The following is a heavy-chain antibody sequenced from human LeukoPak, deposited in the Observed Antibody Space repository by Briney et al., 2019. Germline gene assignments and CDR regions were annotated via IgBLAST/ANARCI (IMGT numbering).Heavy chain of an antibody. CDR1: GFTFNSYT. Sequence: GGSLRLSCAASGFTFNSYTMNWVRQAPGKGLEWVSSISSSSRYIYDPDSVEGRFTISRDNAKNSLYLQMNSLRAGDTAVYYCARGRLAGYSSSSDFDYWGQGTLVTVSS. J-gene: IGHJ4*02. D-gene: IGHD6-13*01. CDR2: ISSSSRYI. CDR3: ARGRLAGYSSSSDFDY. V-gene: IGHV3-21*01.